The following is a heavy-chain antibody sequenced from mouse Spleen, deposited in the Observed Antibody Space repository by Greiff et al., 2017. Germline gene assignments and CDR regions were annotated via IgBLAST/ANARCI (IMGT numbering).Heavy chain of an antibody. V-gene: IGHV5-16*01. CDR3: ARDSRGYFDV. J-gene: IGHJ1*03. CDR1: GFTFSDYY. CDR2: INYDGSST. Sequence: EVKVVESEGGLVQPGSSMKLSCTASGFTFSDYYMAWVRQVPEKGLEWVANINYDGSSTYYLDSLKSRFIISRDNAKNILYLQMSSLKSEDTATYYCARDSRGYFDVWGTGTTVTVSS.